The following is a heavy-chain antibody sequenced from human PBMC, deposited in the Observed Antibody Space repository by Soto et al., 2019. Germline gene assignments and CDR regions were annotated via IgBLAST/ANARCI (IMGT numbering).Heavy chain of an antibody. D-gene: IGHD1-26*01. CDR2: IFSNDAK. V-gene: IGHV2-26*01. Sequence: QVTLKESGPVLVKPTETLTLTCTVSGFSLTNARMGVSWIRQPPVKALEGLAHIFSNDAKSYSTSLKSSFTISKDNSKSQVVLTMTDMDPVDTGTYYGAGMIREVSHFYYYGMDVWGQGATVTVSS. CDR3: AGMIREVSHFYYYGMDV. J-gene: IGHJ6*02. CDR1: GFSLTNARMG.